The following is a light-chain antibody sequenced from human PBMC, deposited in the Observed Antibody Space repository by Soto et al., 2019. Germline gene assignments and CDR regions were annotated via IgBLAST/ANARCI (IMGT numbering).Light chain of an antibody. CDR1: QSINAH. CDR2: GAS. CDR3: QQYNTLLWT. J-gene: IGKJ1*01. Sequence: EVVMTQSPATLSVSPGERVTLSCRASQSINAHLAWYQQKPGQAPRLLIHGASTRATGIPARFSGSGFGTESILTISSLQSEDFAVYYCQQYNTLLWTFGQGNKVEIQ. V-gene: IGKV3-15*01.